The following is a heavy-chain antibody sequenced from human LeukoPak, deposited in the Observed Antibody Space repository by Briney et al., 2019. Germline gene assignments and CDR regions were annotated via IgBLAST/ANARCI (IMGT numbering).Heavy chain of an antibody. Sequence: GASVKVSCKASGGTFSSYAISWVRQAPGQGLEWMGRIIPILGIANYAQKFQGRVTITADKSTSTAYMELSSLRSEDTAVYYCARDRGSGRKKDAFDIWGQGTMVTVSS. CDR2: IIPILGIA. D-gene: IGHD6-19*01. CDR3: ARDRGSGRKKDAFDI. J-gene: IGHJ3*02. CDR1: GGTFSSYA. V-gene: IGHV1-69*04.